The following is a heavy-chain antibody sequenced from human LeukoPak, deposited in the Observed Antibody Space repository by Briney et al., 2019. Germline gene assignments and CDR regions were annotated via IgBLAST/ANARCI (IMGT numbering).Heavy chain of an antibody. J-gene: IGHJ4*02. D-gene: IGHD3-22*01. CDR2: ISTTSRYI. CDR1: GFXFSSYW. CDR3: AGTIVGKWAIDY. Sequence: GGSLRLSCAASGFXFSSYWIHWVRQTPGKGLEWVSSISTTSRYIYYADSVKGRFTISRDNAKNSLYLQMNSLRAEDTAVYYCAGTIVGKWAIDYWGQGTLVTVSS. V-gene: IGHV3-21*04.